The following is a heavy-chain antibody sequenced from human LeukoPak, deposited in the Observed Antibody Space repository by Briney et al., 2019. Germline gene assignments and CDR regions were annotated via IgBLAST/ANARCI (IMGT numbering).Heavy chain of an antibody. CDR3: AKDPSNASRTLDI. D-gene: IGHD3-16*01. V-gene: IGHV3-30*02. CDR2: IRSDGTNK. Sequence: GGSLRLSCAASGFTFSSYGMHWVRQAPGKGLEWVAFIRSDGTNKYYPDSVEGRFTVSRDNSKNTLFLQMNSLRPEDTAVYHYAKDPSNASRTLDIWGQGTLVTVSS. CDR1: GFTFSSYG. J-gene: IGHJ3*02.